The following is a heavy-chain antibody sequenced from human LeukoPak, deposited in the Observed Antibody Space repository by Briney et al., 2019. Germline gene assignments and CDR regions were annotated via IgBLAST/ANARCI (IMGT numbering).Heavy chain of an antibody. D-gene: IGHD6-13*01. CDR3: ARDLMGIAYRGAFYY. CDR2: ISWDSNNI. J-gene: IGHJ4*02. V-gene: IGHV3-9*01. CDR1: GFIFDDFA. Sequence: GGSLRLSCAASGFIFDDFAMHWVRQAPGKGPEWVSGISWDSNNIAYADSVKGRFTISRDNTKNSLYLQMNSLRAEDTAVYYCARDLMGIAYRGAFYYWGQGTLVTVSS.